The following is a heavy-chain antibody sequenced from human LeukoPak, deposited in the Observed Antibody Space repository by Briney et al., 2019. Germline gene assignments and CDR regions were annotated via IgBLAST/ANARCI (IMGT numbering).Heavy chain of an antibody. CDR1: GDSISHNY. CDR2: IDYSGNS. V-gene: IGHV4-59*12. Sequence: SETLSLTCSVSGDSISHNYWIWLRQTPGKGLESIGFIDYSGNSNYSPSLKSRVTILRDTSKNQFSLKLSSVTAADTAVYYCARERASGGYGAFDIWGQGTMVTVSS. D-gene: IGHD3-22*01. CDR3: ARERASGGYGAFDI. J-gene: IGHJ3*02.